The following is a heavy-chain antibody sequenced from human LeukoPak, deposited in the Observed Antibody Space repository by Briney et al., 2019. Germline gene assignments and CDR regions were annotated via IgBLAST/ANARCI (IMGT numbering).Heavy chain of an antibody. V-gene: IGHV1-2*06. CDR2: INPNSGGT. Sequence: ASVKVSCKASGYSFTDKYMHWARQAPGQGLEWMGRINPNSGGTNYAQKFQGRVTMTRDTSISTAYMELSRLRSDDTAVYYCARERLFYYYMDVWGKGTTVTVSS. CDR3: ARERLFYYYMDV. D-gene: IGHD6-19*01. J-gene: IGHJ6*03. CDR1: GYSFTDKY.